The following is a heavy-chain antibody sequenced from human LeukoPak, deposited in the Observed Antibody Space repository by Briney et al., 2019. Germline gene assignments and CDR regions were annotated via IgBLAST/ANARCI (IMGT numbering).Heavy chain of an antibody. J-gene: IGHJ4*02. V-gene: IGHV4-39*01. CDR3: ARHYGSAEGALGTLDY. D-gene: IGHD3-10*01. CDR2: IYYSGST. Sequence: PSETLSLTCTVSGGSISSRGYYWGWIRQPPGKGLEWIGSIYYSGSTYYNPSLKSRVTISVDTSKNQFSLKLTSVTAADTAVFYCARHYGSAEGALGTLDYWGQGTLVTVSS. CDR1: GGSISSRGYY.